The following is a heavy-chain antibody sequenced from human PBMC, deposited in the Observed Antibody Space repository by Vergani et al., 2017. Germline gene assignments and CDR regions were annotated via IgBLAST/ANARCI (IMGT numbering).Heavy chain of an antibody. Sequence: EVQLVESGGGLVKPGGSLRLSCAASGFTFSSYSMNWVRQAPGKGLEWVSSISSSSSYIYYADSVKGRFTISRDNAKNSLYLQMNSLRAEDTAVYYCARVVMVAATLPRSDYWGQGTLVTVSS. CDR1: GFTFSSYS. CDR3: ARVVMVAATLPRSDY. CDR2: ISSSSSYI. D-gene: IGHD2-15*01. V-gene: IGHV3-21*01. J-gene: IGHJ4*02.